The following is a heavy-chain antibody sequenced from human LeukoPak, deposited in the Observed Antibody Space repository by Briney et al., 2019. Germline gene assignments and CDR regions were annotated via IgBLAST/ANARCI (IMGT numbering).Heavy chain of an antibody. CDR2: INSDGSST. CDR3: ARDRGASRYYDCSGYTT. D-gene: IGHD3-22*01. CDR1: GFTFSSYW. V-gene: IGHV3-74*01. J-gene: IGHJ5*02. Sequence: GGSLRLSCAASGFTFSSYWMHWVRQAPGKGLVWVSRINSDGSSTSYADSVKGRFTISRDNAKNTLYLQMNSLRAEDTAVYYCARDRGASRYYDCSGYTTWGQGTLVTVSS.